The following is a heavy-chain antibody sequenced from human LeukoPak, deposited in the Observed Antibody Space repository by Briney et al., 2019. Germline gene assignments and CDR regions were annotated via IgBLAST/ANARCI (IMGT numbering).Heavy chain of an antibody. D-gene: IGHD3-3*01. CDR3: ARERRYYDFSFDP. CDR1: GYTFTSYG. V-gene: IGHV1-18*01. CDR2: ISAYNGNT. Sequence: ASVKVSGKASGYTFTSYGISWVRQAPGQGLEWMGWISAYNGNTNYAQKFQGRVTMTRDTSISTAYMELSRLRSDDTAVYYCARERRYYDFSFDPWGQGTLVTVSS. J-gene: IGHJ5*02.